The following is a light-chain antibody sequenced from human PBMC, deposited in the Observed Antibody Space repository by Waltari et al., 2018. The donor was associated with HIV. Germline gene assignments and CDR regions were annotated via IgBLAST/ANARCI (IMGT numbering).Light chain of an antibody. CDR3: ESYTSTSVWV. CDR1: SNDVGGYNY. Sequence: QSALTQPASVSGSPGQSITISCTGSSNDVGGYNYVSWYQQHPGKAPRLMIYDVSTRHSGVSVRFSGAKAVDTASLTISGLQPEDEADYYGESYTSTSVWVVGGGTRLTVL. CDR2: DVS. J-gene: IGLJ2*01. V-gene: IGLV2-14*03.